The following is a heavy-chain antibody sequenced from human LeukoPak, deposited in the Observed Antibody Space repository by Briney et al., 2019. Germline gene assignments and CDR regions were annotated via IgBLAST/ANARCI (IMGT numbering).Heavy chain of an antibody. V-gene: IGHV1-8*01. J-gene: IGHJ6*02. CDR2: MNPNSGNT. CDR3: ARFPFSGSGSYYPEDFYYYGMDV. Sequence: ASVKVSCKASGYTFTSYDINWVRQATGQELEWMGWMNPNSGNTGYAQKFQGRVTMTRNTSISTAYMELSSLRSEDTAVYYCARFPFSGSGSYYPEDFYYYGMDVWGQGTTVTVSS. CDR1: GYTFTSYD. D-gene: IGHD3-10*01.